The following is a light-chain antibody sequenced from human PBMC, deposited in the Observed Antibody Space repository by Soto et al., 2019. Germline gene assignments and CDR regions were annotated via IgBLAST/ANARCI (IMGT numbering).Light chain of an antibody. CDR1: RSVSSSF. CDR3: QQYGSSPWT. J-gene: IGKJ1*01. CDR2: HAS. Sequence: DSVLTQSPGTLSLSPGERATLSCRASRSVSSSFLAWYQQKSGQAPRLLIYHASSRATGIPDRFSGSGSGTDFTLTISRLEPEDFALYFCQQYGSSPWTFGQGTKVEIK. V-gene: IGKV3-20*01.